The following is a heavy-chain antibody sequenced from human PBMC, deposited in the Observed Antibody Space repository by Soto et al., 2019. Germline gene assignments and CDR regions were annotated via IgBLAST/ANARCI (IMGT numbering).Heavy chain of an antibody. CDR2: INHSGST. V-gene: IGHV4-34*01. CDR3: ARESYGYSGYYYYYGLDV. D-gene: IGHD5-18*01. J-gene: IGHJ6*02. Sequence: SETLSLTCAVYGGSFSGYYWSWIRQPPGKGLEWIGEINHSGSTNSNPSLKSRVTISVDTSKNQFSLKLSSVTAADTAVYYCARESYGYSGYYYYYGLDVWGQGTTVTVSS. CDR1: GGSFSGYY.